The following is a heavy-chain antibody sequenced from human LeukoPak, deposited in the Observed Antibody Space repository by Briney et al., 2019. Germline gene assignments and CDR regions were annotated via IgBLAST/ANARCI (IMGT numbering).Heavy chain of an antibody. CDR2: ISSSSSYI. D-gene: IGHD6-13*01. V-gene: IGHV3-21*01. CDR3: ARGIAAAGTSPF. J-gene: IGHJ4*02. Sequence: GGSLRLSCAASGFTFSSYSMNWARQAPGKGLEWVSSISSSSSYIYYADSVKGRFTISRDNAKNSLYLQMNSLRAEDTAVYYCARGIAAAGTSPFWGQGTLVTVSS. CDR1: GFTFSSYS.